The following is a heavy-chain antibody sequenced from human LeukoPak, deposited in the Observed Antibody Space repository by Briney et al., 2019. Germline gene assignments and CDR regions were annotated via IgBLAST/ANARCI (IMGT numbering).Heavy chain of an antibody. CDR2: ISSSSSYI. J-gene: IGHJ4*02. D-gene: IGHD6-13*01. V-gene: IGHV3-21*04. CDR3: ARGRGSSWYYFDY. Sequence: GGSLRLSCAASGFTFSSYSMNWVRQAPGKGLEWVSSISSSSSYIYYADSVKGRFTISRDNAKNSLYLQMNSLRAEDTAVYYCARGRGSSWYYFDYWGQGTLVTVSS. CDR1: GFTFSSYS.